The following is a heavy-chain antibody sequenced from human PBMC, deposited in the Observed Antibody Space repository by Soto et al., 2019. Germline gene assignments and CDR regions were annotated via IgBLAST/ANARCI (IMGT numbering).Heavy chain of an antibody. V-gene: IGHV1-69*01. CDR3: AREGGRHSGGIDY. D-gene: IGHD1-26*01. CDR2: IITIFGTA. J-gene: IGHJ4*02. CDR1: GGTFSSYS. Sequence: QVQLVQSGAEVKKPGSSVKVSCKASGGTFSSYSINWVRQAPGQGLEWMGEIITIFGTANYAQKFQGRVTITADESTSTAYLERSSLRAEDTAVYYCAREGGRHSGGIDYWGQGTRVTVSS.